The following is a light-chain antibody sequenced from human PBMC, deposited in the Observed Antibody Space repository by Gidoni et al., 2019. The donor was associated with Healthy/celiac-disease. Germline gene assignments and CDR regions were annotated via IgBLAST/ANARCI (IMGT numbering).Light chain of an antibody. CDR1: KLGDKY. V-gene: IGLV3-1*01. Sequence: SYELTQPPSVSASPGQTASITCSGDKLGDKYACLYQQTPGQSPVLVIYQDSKRPSGIPERFSGSNSGNTATLTISGTQAMDEADYYCQAWDSSTVVFGGGTKLTVL. CDR3: QAWDSSTVV. CDR2: QDS. J-gene: IGLJ2*01.